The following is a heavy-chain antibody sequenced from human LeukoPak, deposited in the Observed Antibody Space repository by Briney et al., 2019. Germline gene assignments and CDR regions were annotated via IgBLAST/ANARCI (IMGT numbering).Heavy chain of an antibody. J-gene: IGHJ4*02. D-gene: IGHD3-10*01. V-gene: IGHV3-48*01. CDR2: ISSSSSTI. Sequence: PGGSLRLSCAASGFTFSSYSMNWVRQAPGKGLEWVSYISSSSSTIYYADSVKGRFTISRDNAKNSLYLQMNSLRAEDTAVYYCARESMGYYYGSGSYYTTTPYYFDYWGQGTLVTVSS. CDR1: GFTFSSYS. CDR3: ARESMGYYYGSGSYYTTTPYYFDY.